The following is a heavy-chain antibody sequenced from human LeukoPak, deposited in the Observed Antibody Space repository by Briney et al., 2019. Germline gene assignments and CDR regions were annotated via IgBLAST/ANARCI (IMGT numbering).Heavy chain of an antibody. CDR3: ARGQGYSRSEADY. CDR2: INPNSGGT. V-gene: IGHV1-2*02. D-gene: IGHD6-13*01. J-gene: IGHJ4*02. Sequence: GASVKVSCKASGYTFTGYYMHWVRQAPGQGLEWMGWINPNSGGTNYAQKFQGRVTMTRDTSISTAYMELSRLRSDDTAVYYCARGQGYSRSEADYWGQGTLVTVCS. CDR1: GYTFTGYY.